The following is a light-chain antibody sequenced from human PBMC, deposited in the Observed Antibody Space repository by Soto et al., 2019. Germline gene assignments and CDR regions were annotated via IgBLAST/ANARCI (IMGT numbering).Light chain of an antibody. V-gene: IGLV2-14*01. J-gene: IGLJ1*01. CDR1: SSDVGGYNY. CDR3: SSYTSSSTPFV. CDR2: EVS. Sequence: QSALTQPASVSGSPGQLITIPCTGTSSDVGGYNYVSWYQQHPGKAPKLMIYEVSNRPSGVSNRFSGSKSGNTASLTISGLQAEDEADYYCSSYTSSSTPFVFGTGTKVTVL.